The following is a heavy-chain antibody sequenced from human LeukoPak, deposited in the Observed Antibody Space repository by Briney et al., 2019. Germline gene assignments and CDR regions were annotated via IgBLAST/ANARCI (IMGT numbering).Heavy chain of an antibody. Sequence: GGSLRLSCAASGFTFSSYAMSRVRQAPGKGLEWVSAISGSGGSTYYADSVKGRFTISRDNSKNTLYLQMNSLRAEDTAVYYCAKAVAVARYAQLDYWGQGTLVTVSS. D-gene: IGHD6-19*01. CDR3: AKAVAVARYAQLDY. CDR1: GFTFSSYA. V-gene: IGHV3-23*01. J-gene: IGHJ4*02. CDR2: ISGSGGST.